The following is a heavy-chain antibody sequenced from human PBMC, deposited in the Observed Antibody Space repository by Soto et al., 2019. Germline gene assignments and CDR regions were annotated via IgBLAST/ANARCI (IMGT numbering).Heavy chain of an antibody. J-gene: IGHJ4*02. CDR3: ARDGGVGGSYYLDY. CDR2: IQSDGSSP. D-gene: IGHD1-26*01. CDR1: GFTFNYYW. V-gene: IGHV3-74*01. Sequence: GGSLRLSCVASGFTFNYYWMHWVRQAPGKGLVWVSRIQSDGSSPDYVDSVKGRFTISRDNAKNTLYLQMNSLRAEDTAVYYCARDGGVGGSYYLDYWGQGTAVTVSS.